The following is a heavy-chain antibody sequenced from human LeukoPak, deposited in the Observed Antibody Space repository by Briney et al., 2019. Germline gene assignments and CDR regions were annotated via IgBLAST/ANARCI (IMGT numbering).Heavy chain of an antibody. D-gene: IGHD2/OR15-2a*01. CDR2: ISYDGSNK. CDR1: GFTFSSYA. J-gene: IGHJ6*03. Sequence: GGSLRLSCAASGFTFSSYAMHWVRQAPGKGLEWVAVISYDGSNKYYADSVKGRFTISRDNSKNTLYLQMNSLRAEDTAVYYCARDLVNYYMDVWGKGTTVTISS. CDR3: ARDLVNYYMDV. V-gene: IGHV3-30*04.